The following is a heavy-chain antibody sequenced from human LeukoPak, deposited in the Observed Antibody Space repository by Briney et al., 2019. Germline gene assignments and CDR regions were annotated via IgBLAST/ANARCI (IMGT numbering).Heavy chain of an antibody. CDR3: ARRRQGYDFWSGYYEVWFDP. CDR1: GYSFTTYW. D-gene: IGHD3-3*01. J-gene: IGHJ5*02. Sequence: KPGESLKISCTTSGYSFTTYWIGWVRQVAGKDLEWMGIIYPGDSDTRYSPSFEGQVTISADKSTSTAYLQWSSLKASDTATYYCARRRQGYDFWSGYYEVWFDPWGQGTLVTVSS. V-gene: IGHV5-51*03. CDR2: IYPGDSDT.